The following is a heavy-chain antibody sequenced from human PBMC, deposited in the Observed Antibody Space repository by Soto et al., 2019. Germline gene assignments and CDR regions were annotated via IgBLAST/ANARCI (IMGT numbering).Heavy chain of an antibody. CDR1: GDSFTSYW. D-gene: IGHD3-10*01. CDR2: IYPGDSDT. V-gene: IGHV5-51*01. Sequence: GESLKISCKGSGDSFTSYWIGWVRQMPGKGLEWLGIIYPGDSDTRYSPSFQGQVTISADKSISTAYLQWSSLKASDTAMYYCAGGGVRGVITRTRDYYGMDVWGQGTTVTVSS. CDR3: AGGGVRGVITRTRDYYGMDV. J-gene: IGHJ6*02.